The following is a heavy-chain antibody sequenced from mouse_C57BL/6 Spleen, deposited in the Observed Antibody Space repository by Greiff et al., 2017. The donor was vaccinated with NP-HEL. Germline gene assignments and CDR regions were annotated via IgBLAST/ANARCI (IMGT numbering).Heavy chain of an antibody. CDR1: GYTFTDYE. J-gene: IGHJ3*01. CDR2: IDPETGGT. D-gene: IGHD2-2*01. V-gene: IGHV1-15*01. CDR3: TGGEGYDRVDWVAY. Sequence: QVQLQQSGAELVRPGASVTLSCKASGYTFTDYEMHWVKQTPVHGLEWIGAIDPETGGTAYNQKFKGKAILTADKSSSTAYMELRGLTSEGCAVYYCTGGEGYDRVDWVAYWGQGTLVTVSA.